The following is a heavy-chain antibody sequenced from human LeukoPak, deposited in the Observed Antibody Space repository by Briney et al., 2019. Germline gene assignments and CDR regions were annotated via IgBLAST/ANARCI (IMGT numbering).Heavy chain of an antibody. Sequence: GASVKVSCRASGYTFTSYAMHWVRQAPGQRLEWMGWINAGNGNTKYSQKFQGRVTITRDTSASTAYMELSSLRSEDTAVYYCARTRRDGYTKGARAFDIWGQGTMVTVSS. J-gene: IGHJ3*02. CDR2: INAGNGNT. D-gene: IGHD5-24*01. V-gene: IGHV1-3*01. CDR1: GYTFTSYA. CDR3: ARTRRDGYTKGARAFDI.